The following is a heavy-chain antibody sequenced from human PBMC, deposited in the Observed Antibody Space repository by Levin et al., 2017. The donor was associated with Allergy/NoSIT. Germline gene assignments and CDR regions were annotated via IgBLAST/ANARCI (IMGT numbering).Heavy chain of an antibody. D-gene: IGHD2-2*03. V-gene: IGHV1-8*01. CDR1: GYTFTSYD. J-gene: IGHJ5*02. Sequence: ASVKVSCKTSGYTFTSYDLNWVRQATGQGLEWMGRIDPKSGNTVYAQKFQGRVTLTRNISINTAYMEVHSLTSEDTAVYYCGRVGLGFFDPWGQGTLVTVSS. CDR3: GRVGLGFFDP. CDR2: IDPKSGNT.